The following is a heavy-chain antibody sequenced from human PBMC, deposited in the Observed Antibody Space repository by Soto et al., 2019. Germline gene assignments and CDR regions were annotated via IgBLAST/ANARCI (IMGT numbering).Heavy chain of an antibody. V-gene: IGHV3-23*01. Sequence: EVQLLESGGGLVQPGGSLRLSCVASGFTFSSYAMGWVRQAPGKGLAWVSGASGSGDSTYYADSVKGRFTISRDKSKSTLYLQMNSLRADDTAVYYCATRDPAAVGAGKVYWGQGTLVIVSS. D-gene: IGHD6-13*01. J-gene: IGHJ4*02. CDR3: ATRDPAAVGAGKVY. CDR1: GFTFSSYA. CDR2: ASGSGDST.